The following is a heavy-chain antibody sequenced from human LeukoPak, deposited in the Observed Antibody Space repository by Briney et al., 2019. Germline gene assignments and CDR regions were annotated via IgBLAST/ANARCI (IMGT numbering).Heavy chain of an antibody. CDR3: ARAGKTTVVLYYYGMDV. D-gene: IGHD4-23*01. V-gene: IGHV1-69*05. Sequence: ASVKVSCKASGYTFSSYAISWVRQAPGQGLEWMGGIIPIFGTANYAQKFQGRVTMTTDTSTSTAYMELRSLRSEDTAVYYCARAGKTTVVLYYYGMDVWGQGTTVTVSS. CDR1: GYTFSSYA. CDR2: IIPIFGTA. J-gene: IGHJ6*02.